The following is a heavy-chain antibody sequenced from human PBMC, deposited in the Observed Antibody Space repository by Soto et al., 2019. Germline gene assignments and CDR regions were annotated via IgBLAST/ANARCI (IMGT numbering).Heavy chain of an antibody. D-gene: IGHD3-9*01. Sequence: SETLSLTCTVSGASINSYSWSWIRQPAGKGLEWVGQFYASGTTKYNPALKSRVTMSLDTSKNQFSLKLTSVTAADTAVYYCARASQCKSYFDCFAWLDYWGQGTLVTVSS. V-gene: IGHV4-4*07. CDR3: ARASQCKSYFDCFAWLDY. CDR2: FYASGTT. J-gene: IGHJ4*02. CDR1: GASINSYS.